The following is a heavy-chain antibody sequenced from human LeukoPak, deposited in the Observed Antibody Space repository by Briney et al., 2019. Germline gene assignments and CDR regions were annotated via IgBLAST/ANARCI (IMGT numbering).Heavy chain of an antibody. V-gene: IGHV3-21*01. CDR1: GFTFSSYS. Sequence: GGSLRLSCAASGFTFSSYSMNWVRQAPGKGLEWVSSISSSSSYMYYADSVKGRFTISRDNAKNSLYLQMNSLRAEDTAVYYSARGYDILTGGPDYWGQGTLVTVSS. J-gene: IGHJ4*02. D-gene: IGHD3-9*01. CDR2: ISSSSSYM. CDR3: ARGYDILTGGPDY.